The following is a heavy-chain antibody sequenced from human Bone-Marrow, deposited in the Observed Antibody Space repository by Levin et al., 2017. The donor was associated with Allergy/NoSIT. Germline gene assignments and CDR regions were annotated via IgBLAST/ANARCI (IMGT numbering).Heavy chain of an antibody. Sequence: SVKVSCKASGGTFSSYAISWVRQAPGQGLEWMGRIIPILGIANYAQKFQGRVTITADKSTSTAYMELSSLRSEDTAVYYCARGSMVRGVIITTKDRAEYFQHWGQGTLVTVSS. D-gene: IGHD3-10*01. CDR3: ARGSMVRGVIITTKDRAEYFQH. CDR1: GGTFSSYA. J-gene: IGHJ1*01. V-gene: IGHV1-69*04. CDR2: IIPILGIA.